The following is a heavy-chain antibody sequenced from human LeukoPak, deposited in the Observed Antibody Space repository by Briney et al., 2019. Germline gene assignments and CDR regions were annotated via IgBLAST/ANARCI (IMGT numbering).Heavy chain of an antibody. J-gene: IGHJ3*02. Sequence: GESLKISCKGSGYSFTSYWIGWVRQMPGKGLGWMGIIYPGDSDTRYSPSFQGQVTISADKSISTAYLQWSSLEASDTAMYYCARQKYSSATNAFDIWGQGTMVTVSS. CDR2: IYPGDSDT. D-gene: IGHD6-19*01. CDR1: GYSFTSYW. V-gene: IGHV5-51*01. CDR3: ARQKYSSATNAFDI.